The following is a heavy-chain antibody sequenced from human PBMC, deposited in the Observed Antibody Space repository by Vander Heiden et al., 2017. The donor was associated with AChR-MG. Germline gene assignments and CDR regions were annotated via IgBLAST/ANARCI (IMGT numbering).Heavy chain of an antibody. Sequence: QVQLVQSGAEVKKPGASVKVSCKVSGYTLTELSMHWVRRAPGKGLEWMGGFDPEDGETIYAQKFQGRVTMTEDTSTDTAYMELSSLRSEDTAVYYCATTPYYQHYYYYYMDVWGKGTTVTVSS. J-gene: IGHJ6*03. CDR3: ATTPYYQHYYYYYMDV. CDR2: FDPEDGET. D-gene: IGHD3-10*01. V-gene: IGHV1-24*01. CDR1: GYTLTELS.